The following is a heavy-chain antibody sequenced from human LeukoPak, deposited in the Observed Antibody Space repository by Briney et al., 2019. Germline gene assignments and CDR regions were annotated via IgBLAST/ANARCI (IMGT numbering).Heavy chain of an antibody. Sequence: GGPLGSSCEAPELTFSSNGMHWVRKAPGKGLEWVAVIWYDGSNKYYADSVKGRFTISRDNSKNTLYLQMNSLRAEDTAVYYCARDRGVGTYYFDYWGQGTLVTVSS. J-gene: IGHJ4*02. CDR3: ARDRGVGTYYFDY. V-gene: IGHV3-33*01. CDR2: IWYDGSNK. CDR1: ELTFSSNG. D-gene: IGHD3-10*01.